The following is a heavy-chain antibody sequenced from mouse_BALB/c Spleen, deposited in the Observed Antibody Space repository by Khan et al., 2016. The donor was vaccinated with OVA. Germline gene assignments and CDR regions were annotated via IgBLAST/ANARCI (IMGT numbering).Heavy chain of an antibody. J-gene: IGHJ3*01. CDR3: AGAARATFAY. CDR1: GYTFTDFS. Sequence: QIQLVQSGPELKKPGETVKISCKASGYTFTDFSMHWVKQAPGKDLKWMGWINTETGEPTYADDFKGRFAFSSETSGSTAFLQINNLKDEDTATXFCAGAARATFAYWGQGTLVTVSP. V-gene: IGHV9-2-1*01. D-gene: IGHD3-1*01. CDR2: INTETGEP.